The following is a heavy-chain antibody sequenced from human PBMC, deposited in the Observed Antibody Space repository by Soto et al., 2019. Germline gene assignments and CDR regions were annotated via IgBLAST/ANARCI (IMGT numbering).Heavy chain of an antibody. D-gene: IGHD6-19*01. CDR3: ARGLGSGWYTWFDP. Sequence: EVQLVESGGGLVKPGGSLRLSCAASGFTFSSYSMNWVRQAPGKGLEWVLSISSSSSYIYYADSVKGRFTISRDNAKTSLYLQMNSLRAEDTAVYYCARGLGSGWYTWFDPWGQGTLVTASS. CDR2: ISSSSSYI. V-gene: IGHV3-21*01. CDR1: GFTFSSYS. J-gene: IGHJ5*02.